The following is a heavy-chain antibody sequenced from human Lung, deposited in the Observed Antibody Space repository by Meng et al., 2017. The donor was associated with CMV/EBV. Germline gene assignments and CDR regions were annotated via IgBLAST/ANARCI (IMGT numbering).Heavy chain of an antibody. CDR1: GSTFTRYD. J-gene: IGHJ5*02. V-gene: IGHV1-8*01. CDR2: MNPNSGNT. D-gene: IGHD3-10*01. Sequence: GSTFTRYDINGVRQATGQGLEWMGWMNPNSGNTAYAPKFQGRLTMTRNTSINTAYMDLSSLRSEDTAIYYCTRGRGSTHKGNWFDPWGQGTLVTVSS. CDR3: TRGRGSTHKGNWFDP.